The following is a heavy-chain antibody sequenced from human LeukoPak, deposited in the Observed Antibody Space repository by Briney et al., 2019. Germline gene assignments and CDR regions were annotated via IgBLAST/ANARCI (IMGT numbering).Heavy chain of an antibody. CDR2: ISYDGSNK. CDR1: GFTFSDHY. J-gene: IGHJ4*02. Sequence: GGSLRLSCAASGFTFSDHYMHWVRQAPGKGLEWVAVISYDGSNKYYADSVKGRFTISRDNSKNTLYLQMNSLRAEDTAVYYCARDPGYSYGCDYWGQGTLVTVSS. V-gene: IGHV3-30*03. CDR3: ARDPGYSYGCDY. D-gene: IGHD5-18*01.